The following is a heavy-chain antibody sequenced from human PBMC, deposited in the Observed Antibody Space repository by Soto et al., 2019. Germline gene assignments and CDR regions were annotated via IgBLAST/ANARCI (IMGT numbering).Heavy chain of an antibody. CDR3: AKEMRSILAAAGTEYYYYMDV. V-gene: IGHV3-7*05. D-gene: IGHD6-13*01. CDR1: GFTFSSYW. Sequence: PGGSLRLSCAASGFTFSSYWMSWVRQAPGKGLEWVANIKQDGSEKYYVDSVKGRFTISRDNAKNSLYLQMNSLRAEDTAVYYCAKEMRSILAAAGTEYYYYMDVWGKGTTVTVSS. J-gene: IGHJ6*03. CDR2: IKQDGSEK.